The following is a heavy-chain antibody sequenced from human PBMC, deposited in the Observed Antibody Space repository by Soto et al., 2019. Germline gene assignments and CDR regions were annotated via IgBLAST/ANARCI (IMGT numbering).Heavy chain of an antibody. V-gene: IGHV1-8*01. CDR3: ARGINYYDSGDDAFDI. CDR1: GYTFTSYD. D-gene: IGHD3-10*01. J-gene: IGHJ4*02. CDR2: MNPNSGNT. Sequence: QVQLVQSGAEVKKPGASVKVSCKASGYTFTSYDINWVRQATGQGLEWMGWMNPNSGNTGYAQKFQGRVTMTRNTSISTAYMELSSLRSEDTAVYYCARGINYYDSGDDAFDIWGQGTPVTVSS.